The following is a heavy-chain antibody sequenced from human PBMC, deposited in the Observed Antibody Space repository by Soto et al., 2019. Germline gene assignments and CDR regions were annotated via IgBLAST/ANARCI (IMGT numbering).Heavy chain of an antibody. CDR1: RFTFSDYS. D-gene: IGHD6-19*01. CDR2: ISGGGETI. V-gene: IGHV3-48*02. Sequence: EVQLVESGGDLVQPGGSLRLSCAASRFTFSDYSMNWVRQAPGKGLEWVSYISGGGETIYYADSVRGRFTISRDNAKNSLFLKMKGLREEDTAVYYCGRESPSSQCLPTRNFDYWAREPWSPSPQ. J-gene: IGHJ4*02. CDR3: GRESPSSQCLPTRNFDY.